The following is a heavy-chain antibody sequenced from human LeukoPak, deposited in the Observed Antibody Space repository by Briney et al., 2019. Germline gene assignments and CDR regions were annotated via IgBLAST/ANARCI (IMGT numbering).Heavy chain of an antibody. V-gene: IGHV3-23*01. CDR1: GFTFSTYA. Sequence: GGSLRLSCAASGFTFSTYAMTWVRQAPGKGLEWVSTITGSGDNTYYADSVKGRFTISRDNSKNTLYLQMNSLRAADTAVYYCAKEWSGFDSWGQGTLVTVSS. CDR3: AKEWSGFDS. D-gene: IGHD1-1*01. CDR2: ITGSGDNT. J-gene: IGHJ4*02.